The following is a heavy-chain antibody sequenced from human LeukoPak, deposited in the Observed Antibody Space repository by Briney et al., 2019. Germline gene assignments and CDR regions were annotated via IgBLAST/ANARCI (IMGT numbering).Heavy chain of an antibody. CDR2: IWYDGSNK. V-gene: IGHV3-33*06. D-gene: IGHD6-19*01. Sequence: GESLKISCAASGFTFSSCGMHWVRQAPGKGLEWVAVIWYDGSNKYYADSVKGRFTISRDNSKNTLYLQMNSLRAEDTAVYYCAKGDSSGWSLDYWGQGTLVTVSS. CDR3: AKGDSSGWSLDY. J-gene: IGHJ4*02. CDR1: GFTFSSCG.